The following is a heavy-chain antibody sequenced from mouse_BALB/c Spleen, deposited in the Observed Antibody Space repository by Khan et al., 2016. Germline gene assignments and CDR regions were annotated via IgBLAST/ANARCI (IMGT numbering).Heavy chain of an antibody. CDR2: ISHSGDS. J-gene: IGHJ3*01. Sequence: EVQLQESGPSLAKPSQTLSLTCSVTGDSITRGHWNWIRKFPGNKFDFMGYISHSGDSYYNPSLKSRIPITRDTSKNQYYLQLNSVTTEDTATYYCATWDSYASAFAYWGQGTLVPVSA. CDR3: ATWDSYASAFAY. V-gene: IGHV3-8*02. D-gene: IGHD1-1*01. CDR1: GDSITRGH.